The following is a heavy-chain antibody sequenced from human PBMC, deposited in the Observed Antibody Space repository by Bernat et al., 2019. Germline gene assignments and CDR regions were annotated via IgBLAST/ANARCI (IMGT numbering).Heavy chain of an antibody. CDR2: SRNKANSYTT. CDR1: GVSCRDHY. Sequence: GGGGVEGGGAVRGCGAAAGVSCRDHYMDWVRQAPGKGLEWVGRSRNKANSYTTEYAAAVKGRFTVSRDDSENSLYLQMNSLKTEDTAVYYCAGSYGDYRRFDYWGQGTLVTVSS. CDR3: AGSYGDYRRFDY. V-gene: IGHV3-72*01. D-gene: IGHD4-17*01. J-gene: IGHJ4*02.